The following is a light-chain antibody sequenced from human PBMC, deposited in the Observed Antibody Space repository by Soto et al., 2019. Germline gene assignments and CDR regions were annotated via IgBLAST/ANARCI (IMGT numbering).Light chain of an antibody. CDR2: ATS. CDR1: QNIASF. CDR3: QQTYSMPVT. J-gene: IGKJ2*01. Sequence: DVQMTQSPSSLSASVGDRVTITCRASQNIASFLNWYQQRPGTAPKLLIYATSNLESGVPSRFRGRVSATDFTLSIYNLQPEDFATYFCQQTYSMPVTFGQGTKLE. V-gene: IGKV1-39*01.